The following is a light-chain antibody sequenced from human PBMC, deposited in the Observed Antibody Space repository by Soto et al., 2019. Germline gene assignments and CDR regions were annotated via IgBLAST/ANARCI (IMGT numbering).Light chain of an antibody. CDR2: DAS. CDR3: QQYSSYSWT. V-gene: IGKV1-5*01. J-gene: IGKJ1*01. CDR1: QSISSW. Sequence: DIQMTQSPPTLSASMGDRVTIACRASQSISSWLAWYQQKPGKAPKLLIYDASSLESGVPSRFSGSGSGTEFTLTISSLQPDDSATYYCQQYSSYSWTFGRGTKVEVK.